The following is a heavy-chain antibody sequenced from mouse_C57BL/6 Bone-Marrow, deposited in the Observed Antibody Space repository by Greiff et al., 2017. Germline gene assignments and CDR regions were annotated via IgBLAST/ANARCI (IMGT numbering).Heavy chain of an antibody. CDR2: IDPSDSET. CDR3: ARGWLLRGF. D-gene: IGHD2-3*01. Sequence: QVQLQQPGAELVRPGSSVKLSCKASGYTFTSYWMHWVKQRPIQGLEWIGNIDPSDSETNYNQKFKDKATLTVDKSSSTAYMQLSSLTSEDSAVYYCARGWLLRGFWGQGTTLTVSS. J-gene: IGHJ2*01. CDR1: GYTFTSYW. V-gene: IGHV1-52*01.